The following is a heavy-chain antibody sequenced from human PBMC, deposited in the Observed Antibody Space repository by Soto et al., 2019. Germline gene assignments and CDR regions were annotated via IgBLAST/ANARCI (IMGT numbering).Heavy chain of an antibody. CDR1: GGSISSGGYY. J-gene: IGHJ4*02. V-gene: IGHV4-31*03. D-gene: IGHD6-13*01. CDR3: AREGLSSSWYYFDY. CDR2: IYYSGST. Sequence: PSETLSLTCTVSGGSISSGGYYWSWIRQHPGKGLEWIGYIYYSGSTYYNPSLKSRVTISVDTSKNQFSLKLSSVTAADTAVYYCAREGLSSSWYYFDYWGQGTLVTVSS.